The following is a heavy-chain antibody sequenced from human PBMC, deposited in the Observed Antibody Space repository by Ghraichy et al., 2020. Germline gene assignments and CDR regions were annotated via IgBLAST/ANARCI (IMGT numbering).Heavy chain of an antibody. V-gene: IGHV3-21*01. CDR2: ISSSSSYI. Sequence: GESLNISCAASGFTFSSYSMNWVRQAPGKGLEWVSSISSSSSYIYYADSVKGRFTISRDNAKNSLYLQMNSLRAEDTAVYYCARGGGIAITNWGQGTLVTVSS. CDR1: GFTFSSYS. CDR3: ARGGGIAITN. J-gene: IGHJ4*02. D-gene: IGHD6-13*01.